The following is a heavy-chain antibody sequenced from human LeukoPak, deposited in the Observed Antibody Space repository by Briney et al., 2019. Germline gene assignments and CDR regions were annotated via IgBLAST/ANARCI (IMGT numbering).Heavy chain of an antibody. CDR3: AKDLKYSSSYYFDY. CDR2: IYSGGST. J-gene: IGHJ4*02. CDR1: GFTVSSNY. D-gene: IGHD6-6*01. Sequence: PGGSLRLSCAASGFTVSSNYMSWARQAPGKGLEWVSVIYSGGSTYYADSVKGRFTISRDNSKNTLYLQMNSLRAEDTAVYYCAKDLKYSSSYYFDYWGQGTLVTVSS. V-gene: IGHV3-66*01.